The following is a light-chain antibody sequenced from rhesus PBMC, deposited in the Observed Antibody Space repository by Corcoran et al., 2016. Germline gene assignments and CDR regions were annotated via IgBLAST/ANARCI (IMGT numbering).Light chain of an antibody. Sequence: QAVVTQEPSLTVSPGGTVTPTCASDTGAVTRGHYPHWFQQKPGQAPRGLIYNTNTKQSWTPARFSGSLAGVKAALTLSGAQPEDEAEYYCFQSFSGADVFGSGTKLTVL. J-gene: IGLJ6*01. CDR2: NTN. CDR1: TGAVTRGHY. CDR3: FQSFSGADV. V-gene: IGLV7-76*01.